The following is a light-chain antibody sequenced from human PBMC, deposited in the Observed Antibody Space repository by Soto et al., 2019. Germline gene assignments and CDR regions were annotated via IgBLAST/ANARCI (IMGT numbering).Light chain of an antibody. V-gene: IGKV3-11*01. CDR1: QSVSSY. Sequence: EIVLTQSPATLSLSPGERATLSCRASQSVSSYLAWYQQKPGQAPRLLISDASNRATGIPARFSGSGSGTDFTLTISRLEPEDFAVYYCQQRSNLLFTFGPGTKVDIK. J-gene: IGKJ3*01. CDR2: DAS. CDR3: QQRSNLLFT.